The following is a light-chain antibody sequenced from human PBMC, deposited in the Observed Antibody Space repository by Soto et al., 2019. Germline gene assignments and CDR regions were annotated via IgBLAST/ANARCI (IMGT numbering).Light chain of an antibody. V-gene: IGLV1-47*02. Sequence: QSVLTQPPSASGTPGQRVTISCSGSSSNIGSNHVFWYQQLPGTAPKLLIYSNSQRPSGVPDRFSGSKSGTSASLASLAISGLRSEDEGDYFYASWDDSLSGVLFGGGTQLTVL. CDR3: ASWDDSLSGVL. J-gene: IGLJ2*01. CDR1: SSNIGSNH. CDR2: SNS.